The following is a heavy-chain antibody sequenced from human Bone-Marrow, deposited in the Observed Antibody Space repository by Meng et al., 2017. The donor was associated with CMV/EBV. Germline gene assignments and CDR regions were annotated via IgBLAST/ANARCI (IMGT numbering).Heavy chain of an antibody. Sequence: SETLSLTCAVYGGSFSGYYWSWIRQPPGKGLEWIGEINHSGSTNYNPSRKSRVTISVDTSKNQFSLKRSSVTAADTAVYYCARGGELLTVDYWGQGTLVTVSS. CDR2: INHSGST. J-gene: IGHJ4*02. CDR3: ARGGELLTVDY. V-gene: IGHV4-34*01. D-gene: IGHD1-26*01. CDR1: GGSFSGYY.